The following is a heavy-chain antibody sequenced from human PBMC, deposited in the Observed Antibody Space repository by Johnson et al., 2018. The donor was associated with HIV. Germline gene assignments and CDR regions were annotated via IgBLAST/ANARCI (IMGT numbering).Heavy chain of an antibody. CDR3: ARGGQLLLWDAFDI. Sequence: VQLVESGGGVVQPGRSLRLSCAASGFTFSSYGMHWVRQAPGKGLEWVAVISYDGSNKYYADSVKGRFTISRDNSKNTLYLQMNSLRAEDTAVYYCARGGQLLLWDAFDIWGQGTMVTVSS. D-gene: IGHD2-2*01. CDR1: GFTFSSYG. CDR2: ISYDGSNK. J-gene: IGHJ3*02. V-gene: IGHV3-30*03.